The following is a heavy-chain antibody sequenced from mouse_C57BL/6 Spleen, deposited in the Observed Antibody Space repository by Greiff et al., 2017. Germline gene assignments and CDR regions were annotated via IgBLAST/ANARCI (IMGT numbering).Heavy chain of an antibody. CDR3: AREGDDRFAY. CDR1: GYSITSGYY. D-gene: IGHD2-12*01. Sequence: DVKLQESGPGLVKPSQSLSLTCSVTGYSITSGYYWNWIRQFPGNKLEWMGYISYDGNNNYNPSLKNRISITRDTSKDQFFLKLNSVTTEDTATYYCAREGDDRFAYWGQGTLVTVSA. V-gene: IGHV3-6*01. J-gene: IGHJ3*01. CDR2: ISYDGNN.